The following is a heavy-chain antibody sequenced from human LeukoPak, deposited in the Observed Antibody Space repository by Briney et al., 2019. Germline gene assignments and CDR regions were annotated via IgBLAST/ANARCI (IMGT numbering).Heavy chain of an antibody. CDR2: I. J-gene: IGHJ4*02. D-gene: IGHD1-1*01. Sequence: PGGSLRLSCAASGFTFSSYTMNWVRQAPGKGLEWVSAIKGRFTISRDNSKNTLYLQMNSLRAEDTAVYYCAKESLQRDYWGQGTLVTVSS. CDR1: GFTFSSYT. V-gene: IGHV3-23*01. CDR3: AKESLQRDY.